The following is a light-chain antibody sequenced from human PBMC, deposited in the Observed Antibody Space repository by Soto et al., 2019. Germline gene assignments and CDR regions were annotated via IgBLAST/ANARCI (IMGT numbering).Light chain of an antibody. J-gene: IGKJ1*01. CDR3: QQYKSYSET. V-gene: IGKV1-5*01. Sequence: DIQMTQSPSTLPASVGDGVSMTCRASQSIGSWLAWYQQKPGKAPKLLIYDASNLESGVPSMFSGSGSGTEFTLTISSLQPDDFATYYCQQYKSYSETFGQGTKVDIK. CDR2: DAS. CDR1: QSIGSW.